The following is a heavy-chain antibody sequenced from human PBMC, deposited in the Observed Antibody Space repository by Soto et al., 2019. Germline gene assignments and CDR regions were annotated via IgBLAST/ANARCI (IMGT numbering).Heavy chain of an antibody. J-gene: IGHJ6*02. V-gene: IGHV3-30-3*01. CDR3: ARGDREDILVVVGARPGEYGIDI. Sequence: ESGGGVVQPGGSLRLSCAASGFTFRHHAMHWVRQAPGKGLECLAVIAYDGSNAFYRDSVKGRFTVSRDNSKNTLYLHMDSLRSEDTGVYYCARGDREDILVVVGARPGEYGIDIWGQGTTVTVSS. CDR1: GFTFRHHA. D-gene: IGHD2-15*01. CDR2: IAYDGSNA.